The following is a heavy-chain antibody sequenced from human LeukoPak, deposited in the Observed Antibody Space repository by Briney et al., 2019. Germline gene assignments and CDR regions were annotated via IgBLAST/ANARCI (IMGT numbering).Heavy chain of an antibody. CDR1: GGSISSSNYY. J-gene: IGHJ4*02. CDR3: VLMPGY. CDR2: FYNSGST. Sequence: SETLSLTCTVSGGSISSSNYYWGWVRQPPGRGLEWIGSFYNSGSTFYNPSLKSRVTISVDTSKKQFSLRLTSVTAADTAVYYCVLMPGYWGQGILVAVSS. V-gene: IGHV4-39*01. D-gene: IGHD2-2*01.